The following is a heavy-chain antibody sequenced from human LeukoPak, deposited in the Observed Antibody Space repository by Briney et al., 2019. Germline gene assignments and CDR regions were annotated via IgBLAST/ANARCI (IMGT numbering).Heavy chain of an antibody. CDR1: GFTFSSYS. D-gene: IGHD3-16*01. J-gene: IGHJ4*02. V-gene: IGHV3-21*01. Sequence: GGSLRLSCAASGFTFSSYSMNWVRQAPGKGLEWVSSISSSSSYIYYADSVKGRFTISRDNARNSLYLQMNSLRAEDTAVYYCARDPGGWYVDYWGQGTLVTVSS. CDR3: ARDPGGWYVDY. CDR2: ISSSSSYI.